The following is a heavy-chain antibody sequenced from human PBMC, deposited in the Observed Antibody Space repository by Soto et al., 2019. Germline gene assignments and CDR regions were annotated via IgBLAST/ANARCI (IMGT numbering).Heavy chain of an antibody. V-gene: IGHV4-31*03. D-gene: IGHD3-22*01. CDR3: ARVSYDNSGYYHVAFDY. CDR2: IYYSGNT. CDR1: GGSISSGDYY. J-gene: IGHJ4*02. Sequence: QVQLQESGPGLVKPSQTLSLICTVFGGSISSGDYYWSWIRQHPGKGLEWIGYIYYSGNTYYTPSLKSRVTISVDTSKNQFSLKLSSVTGADTAVYYCARVSYDNSGYYHVAFDYWGQGTLVTVSS.